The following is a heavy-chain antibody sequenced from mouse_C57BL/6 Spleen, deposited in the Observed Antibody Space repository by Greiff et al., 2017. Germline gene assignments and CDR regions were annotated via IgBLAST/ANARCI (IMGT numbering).Heavy chain of an antibody. V-gene: IGHV14-4*01. Sequence: EVQLQQSGAELVRPGASVKLSCTASGFNIKDDYMHWVKQRPEQGLEWIGWIDPENGDTEYASKFQGKATITADTSSSTAYLQLSSLTSEDTAVYYCTTFCYGNAADRGQGTLVTVYA. CDR2: IDPENGDT. D-gene: IGHD2-1*01. J-gene: IGHJ3*01. CDR3: TTFCYGNAAD. CDR1: GFNIKDDY.